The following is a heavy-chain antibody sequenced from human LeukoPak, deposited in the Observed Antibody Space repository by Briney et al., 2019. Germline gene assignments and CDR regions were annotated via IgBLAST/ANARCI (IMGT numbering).Heavy chain of an antibody. V-gene: IGHV3-23*01. Sequence: PGGSLRLSCAASGFTFDSYAMSWVRQAPGKGLEWVSGISASGASTYYADSVKGRFTISRDNSKNTLSLQMSSLTAEDTDLYYCAKFTAYDSSGYFYFDYWGQGTLVTVSS. D-gene: IGHD3-22*01. CDR1: GFTFDSYA. CDR3: AKFTAYDSSGYFYFDY. J-gene: IGHJ4*02. CDR2: ISASGAST.